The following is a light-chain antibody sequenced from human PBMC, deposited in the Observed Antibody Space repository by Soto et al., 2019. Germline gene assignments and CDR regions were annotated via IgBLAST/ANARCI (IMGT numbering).Light chain of an antibody. CDR2: EGS. V-gene: IGLV2-23*01. CDR1: SSDVGGYNL. J-gene: IGLJ2*01. Sequence: QSALTQPASVSGSPGQSITISCTGTSSDVGGYNLVSWYQQHPGKAPKLMIYEGSKRPSGVSNRFSGSKSGNTASLTISGLQAEDEADYYCCSYVGGSTSVVFGGGTKLTVL. CDR3: CSYVGGSTSVV.